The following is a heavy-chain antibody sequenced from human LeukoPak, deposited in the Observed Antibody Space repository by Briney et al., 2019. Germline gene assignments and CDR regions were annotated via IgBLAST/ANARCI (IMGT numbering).Heavy chain of an antibody. J-gene: IGHJ3*01. CDR1: GFTLSSYG. CDR2: FSASDGSA. D-gene: IGHD6-13*01. V-gene: IGHV3-23*01. Sequence: GGSLRLSCAASGFTLSSYGMTWVRQAPGKGLEWVSAFSASDGSAQYAESVRGRFTISRDNSKNTLYLQMDSLRAEDTAVYYCAKARIAAAGTGAFDVWGQETTVTVSS. CDR3: AKARIAAAGTGAFDV.